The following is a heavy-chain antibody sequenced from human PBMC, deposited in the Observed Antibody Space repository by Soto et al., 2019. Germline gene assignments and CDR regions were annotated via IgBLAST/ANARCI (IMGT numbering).Heavy chain of an antibody. Sequence: GASAKVSCKASGGTFSSYAISWVRQAPGQGLEWMGGIIPIFGTANYAQKFQGRVTITADKSTSTAYMELSSLRSEDTAVYYCARSSRSLSTQDYYYYGMDVWGQGTTVTVSS. D-gene: IGHD6-6*01. CDR1: GGTFSSYA. CDR2: IIPIFGTA. V-gene: IGHV1-69*06. CDR3: ARSSRSLSTQDYYYYGMDV. J-gene: IGHJ6*02.